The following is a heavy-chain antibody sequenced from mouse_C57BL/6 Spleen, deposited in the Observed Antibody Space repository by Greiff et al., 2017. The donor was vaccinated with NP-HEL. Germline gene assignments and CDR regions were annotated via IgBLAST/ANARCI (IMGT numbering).Heavy chain of an antibody. D-gene: IGHD1-1*01. V-gene: IGHV1-15*01. CDR3: TRSDYYGSFYAMDY. J-gene: IGHJ4*01. Sequence: QVQLKQSGAELVRPGASVTLSCKASGYTFTDYEMHWVKQTPVHGLEWIGAIDPETGGTAYNQKFKGKAILTADKSSSTAYMELRSLTSEDSAVYYCTRSDYYGSFYAMDYWGQGTSVTVSS. CDR1: GYTFTDYE. CDR2: IDPETGGT.